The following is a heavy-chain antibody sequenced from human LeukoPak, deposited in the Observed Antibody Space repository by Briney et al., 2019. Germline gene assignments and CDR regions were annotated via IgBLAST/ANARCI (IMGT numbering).Heavy chain of an antibody. J-gene: IGHJ4*02. D-gene: IGHD2-15*01. CDR2: IIPIFGTA. V-gene: IGHV1-69*05. CDR3: ASVRGGSKNPVMGLDY. Sequence: ASVKVSCKASGGTFSSYAISWVRQAPGQGLEWMGRIIPIFGTANYAQKFQGRVTITTDESTSTAYMELSSLRSEDTAVYYCASVRGGSKNPVMGLDYWARGTLVTVSS. CDR1: GGTFSSYA.